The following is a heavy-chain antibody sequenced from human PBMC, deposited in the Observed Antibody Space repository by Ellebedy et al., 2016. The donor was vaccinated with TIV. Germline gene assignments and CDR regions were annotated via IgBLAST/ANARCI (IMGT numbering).Heavy chain of an antibody. J-gene: IGHJ4*02. V-gene: IGHV4-34*01. CDR2: FNHGGVT. CDR1: GGSFSAYY. D-gene: IGHD3-22*01. CDR3: ALGSLYYYDSNGPY. Sequence: SETLSLTCSVYGGSFSAYYWSWIRQSPEKGLEWIGEFNHGGVTSYNPSLKSRVTVSVDTSKKQVSLKLSSATAADTAVYYCALGSLYYYDSNGPYWGPGTLVTVSS.